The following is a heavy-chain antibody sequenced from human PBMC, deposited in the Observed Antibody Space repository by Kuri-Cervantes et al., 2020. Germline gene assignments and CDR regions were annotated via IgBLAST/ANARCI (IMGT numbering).Heavy chain of an antibody. CDR1: GGSISSISYY. CDR2: IYFSGST. CDR3: ARLRPYDYVWGSYYPPDLFDY. V-gene: IGHV4-39*01. Sequence: SETLSLTCTVSGGSISSISYYWGWIRQPPGKGRDWIGSIYFSGSTYNNPSLKSRVTISVDTSKNQFSLKLSSVTAADTAVYYCARLRPYDYVWGSYYPPDLFDYWGQGTLVTVSS. J-gene: IGHJ4*02. D-gene: IGHD3-16*01.